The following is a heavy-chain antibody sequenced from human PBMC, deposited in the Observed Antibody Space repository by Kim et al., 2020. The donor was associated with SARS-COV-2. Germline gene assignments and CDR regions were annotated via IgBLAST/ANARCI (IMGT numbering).Heavy chain of an antibody. D-gene: IGHD3-3*01. Sequence: SETLSLTCTVSGGSISSGGYYWSWIRQHPGKGLEWIGYIYYSGSTYYNPSLKSRVTISVDTSKNQFSLKLSSVTAADTAVYYCARFYSLEDNWFDPWGQGTLVTVSS. J-gene: IGHJ5*02. CDR1: GGSISSGGYY. V-gene: IGHV4-31*03. CDR2: IYYSGST. CDR3: ARFYSLEDNWFDP.